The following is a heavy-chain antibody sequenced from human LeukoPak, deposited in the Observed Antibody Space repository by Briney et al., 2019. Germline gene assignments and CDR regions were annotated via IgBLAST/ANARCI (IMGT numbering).Heavy chain of an antibody. Sequence: PGGSLRLSCAASGFTFSSYGMHWVRQAPGKGLEWVAVISYDGSNKHYADSVKGRFTISRDNSKNTLYLQMNSLRAEDTAVYYCARGYSYGYEDYWGQGTLVTVSS. CDR2: ISYDGSNK. CDR3: ARGYSYGYEDY. V-gene: IGHV3-30*03. J-gene: IGHJ4*02. D-gene: IGHD5-18*01. CDR1: GFTFSSYG.